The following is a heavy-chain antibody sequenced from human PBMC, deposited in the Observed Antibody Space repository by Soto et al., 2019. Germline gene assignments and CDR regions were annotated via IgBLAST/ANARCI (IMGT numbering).Heavy chain of an antibody. V-gene: IGHV3-33*01. J-gene: IGHJ6*02. CDR3: ARSPPTYSPYFYYYGMDV. D-gene: IGHD4-4*01. Sequence: PXGSLRLSCSASGITFSNSGMRWVRQAPGKGLEWVAVIWYDGSNKYYADSVKGRFTISRDNSKNTLYLQMNSLRAEDTAVYYCARSPPTYSPYFYYYGMDVWGQGTTVTVSS. CDR1: GITFSNSG. CDR2: IWYDGSNK.